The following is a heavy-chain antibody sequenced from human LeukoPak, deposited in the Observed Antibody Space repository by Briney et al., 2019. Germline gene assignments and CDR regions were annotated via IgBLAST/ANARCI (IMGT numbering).Heavy chain of an antibody. CDR1: GGSISSSSYY. CDR2: IYYSGST. J-gene: IGHJ4*02. CDR3: AGSSGYRIDY. V-gene: IGHV4-39*07. Sequence: PSETLSLTCTVSGGSISSSSYYWGWIRQPPGKGLEWIGSIYYSGSTYYNPSLKSRVTISVDRSKNQFSLKLSSVTAADTAVYYCAGSSGYRIDYWGQGTLVTVSS. D-gene: IGHD3-22*01.